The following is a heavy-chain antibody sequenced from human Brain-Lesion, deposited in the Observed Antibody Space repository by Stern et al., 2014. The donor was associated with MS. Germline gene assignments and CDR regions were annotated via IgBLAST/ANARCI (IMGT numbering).Heavy chain of an antibody. J-gene: IGHJ4*02. Sequence: VQLVVSGGDLVPPGRSLRLSCAAFGFTFDDYAMHWVRQAPGKGLEWVAGISWSSGTIGYADSVKGRFTTSRDNAYSSLYLQMNSLRPEDTALYYCARDITGSSAYFAYWGQGTLVTVSS. CDR3: ARDITGSSAYFAY. CDR2: ISWSSGTI. V-gene: IGHV3-9*01. CDR1: GFTFDDYA. D-gene: IGHD1-14*01.